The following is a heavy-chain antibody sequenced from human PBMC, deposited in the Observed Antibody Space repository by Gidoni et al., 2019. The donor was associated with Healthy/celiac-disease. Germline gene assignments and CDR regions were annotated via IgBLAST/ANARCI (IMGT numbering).Heavy chain of an antibody. D-gene: IGHD6-6*01. CDR3: AKDHSSSSTAADY. Sequence: EVQLVESGGGWVQPGRSLRLSCAASGFTFDDYAMHWVRQAPGKGLEWVSGISWNSGSIGYADSVKGRFTISRDNAKNSLYLQMNSLRAEDTALYYCAKDHSSSSTAADYWGQGTLVTVSS. J-gene: IGHJ4*02. V-gene: IGHV3-9*01. CDR1: GFTFDDYA. CDR2: ISWNSGSI.